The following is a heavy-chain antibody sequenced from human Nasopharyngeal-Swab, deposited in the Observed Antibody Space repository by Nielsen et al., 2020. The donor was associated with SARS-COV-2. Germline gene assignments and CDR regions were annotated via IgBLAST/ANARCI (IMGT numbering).Heavy chain of an antibody. Sequence: GESLKISCAASGFTFSSYSMNWVRQAQGKGLEWVSSISSSSSYIYYADSVKGRFTISRDNAKNSLYLQMNSLRAEDTAVYYCARDHYGDYGLVDYWGQGTLVTVSS. V-gene: IGHV3-21*01. CDR3: ARDHYGDYGLVDY. J-gene: IGHJ4*02. D-gene: IGHD4-17*01. CDR2: ISSSSSYI. CDR1: GFTFSSYS.